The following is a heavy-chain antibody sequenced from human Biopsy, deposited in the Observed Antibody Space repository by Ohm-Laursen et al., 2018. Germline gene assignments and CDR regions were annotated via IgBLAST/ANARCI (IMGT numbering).Heavy chain of an antibody. Sequence: ASVKVSCKASGYTLTGYAMHWVRQAPGEGLEWVGWINPKTGATTYAQKFQGRVTMTRDTSISIAYMELSRLRSDDTAVYYCASDGSGGHDFGAGWFDPWGQGTLVTVSS. D-gene: IGHD5-12*01. J-gene: IGHJ5*02. V-gene: IGHV1-2*02. CDR3: ASDGSGGHDFGAGWFDP. CDR1: GYTLTGYA. CDR2: INPKTGAT.